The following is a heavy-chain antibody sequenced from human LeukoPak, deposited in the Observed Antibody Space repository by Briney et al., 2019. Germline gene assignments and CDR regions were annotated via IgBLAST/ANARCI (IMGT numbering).Heavy chain of an antibody. D-gene: IGHD3-22*01. V-gene: IGHV3-48*03. Sequence: GGSLRLSCAASGFTFSSYEMNWVRQAPGKGLEWVSGISPSGDITYYADSVKGRFTISRDNAKNSLYLQMNSLRAEDTAVYYCARDLLSGYPPLGALDIWGQGTMVTVSS. CDR3: ARDLLSGYPPLGALDI. CDR2: ISPSGDIT. CDR1: GFTFSSYE. J-gene: IGHJ3*02.